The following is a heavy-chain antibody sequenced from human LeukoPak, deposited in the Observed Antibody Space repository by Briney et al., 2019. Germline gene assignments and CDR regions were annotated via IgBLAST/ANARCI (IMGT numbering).Heavy chain of an antibody. CDR3: ARGDPYSSRRLHTPYFDN. J-gene: IGHJ4*02. D-gene: IGHD6-13*01. V-gene: IGHV1-2*02. CDR2: INPNSGVT. Sequence: ASVKVSCKASGYTFTGYYMHWVRQAPGQGLEWMGWINPNSGVTDYAQKFQGRVTMTRDTSISTAYMELSRLRSDDTAVYYCARGDPYSSRRLHTPYFDNWGQGTLVTVSS. CDR1: GYTFTGYY.